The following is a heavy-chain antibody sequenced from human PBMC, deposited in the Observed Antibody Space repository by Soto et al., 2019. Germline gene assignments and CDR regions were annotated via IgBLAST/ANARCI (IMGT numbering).Heavy chain of an antibody. D-gene: IGHD1-26*01. V-gene: IGHV3-72*01. CDR2: SRNRVNSHTT. CDR1: GITFSDHY. Sequence: EVQLVGSGGGLVQPGGSLRLSCAGSGITFSDHYMDWVRQAPGKGLELVARSRNRVNSHTTEYAASVKGRFTISRDESKSSLYLQMNSLKIEDTAVYYCTRGLLGGAPSYTFHGMDVWGQGTTVTVSS. J-gene: IGHJ6*01. CDR3: TRGLLGGAPSYTFHGMDV.